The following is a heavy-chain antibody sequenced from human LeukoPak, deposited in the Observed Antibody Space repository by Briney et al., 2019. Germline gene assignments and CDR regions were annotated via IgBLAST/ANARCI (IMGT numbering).Heavy chain of an antibody. Sequence: SGPTLVNPTQTLTLTCTFPGFSLNTRGVGVGWIRQPPGRALEWIALIYWDDDRRYSPSLKSRLTITKDTSKNQVVLTMTNMDPVDTATYFCAHRKNYYDSSVFDNWGQGTLVTVSS. CDR2: IYWDDDR. CDR1: GFSLNTRGVG. CDR3: AHRKNYYDSSVFDN. V-gene: IGHV2-5*02. D-gene: IGHD3-22*01. J-gene: IGHJ4*02.